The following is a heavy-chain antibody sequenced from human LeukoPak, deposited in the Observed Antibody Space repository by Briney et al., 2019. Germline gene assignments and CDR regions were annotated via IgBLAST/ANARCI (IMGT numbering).Heavy chain of an antibody. D-gene: IGHD5-24*01. J-gene: IGHJ4*02. V-gene: IGHV3-48*03. CDR2: ISSSGSTI. Sequence: GGSLRLSCAASGFTFSSYEMNWVHQAPGKGLEWVSYISSSGSTIYYADSVKGRFTISRDNAKNSLYLQMNSLRAEDTAVYYCARDVGWLQGLTRNFDYWGQGTLVTVSS. CDR3: ARDVGWLQGLTRNFDY. CDR1: GFTFSSYE.